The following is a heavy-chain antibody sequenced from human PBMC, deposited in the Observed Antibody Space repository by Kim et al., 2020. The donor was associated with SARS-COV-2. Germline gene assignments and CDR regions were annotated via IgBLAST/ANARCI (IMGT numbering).Heavy chain of an antibody. CDR3: TRENFWYFDL. Sequence: STTSHPDSVKGRLNVPTDNAKNSLYLQMNSLRAEDTAIYFCTRENFWYFDLWGRGTLVTVSS. D-gene: IGHD1-7*01. J-gene: IGHJ2*01. V-gene: IGHV3-48*03. CDR2: STT.